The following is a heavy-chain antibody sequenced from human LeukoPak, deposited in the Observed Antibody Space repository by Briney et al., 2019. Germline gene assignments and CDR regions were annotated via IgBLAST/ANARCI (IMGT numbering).Heavy chain of an antibody. CDR1: GDSVSSNGAA. D-gene: IGHD6-19*01. V-gene: IGHV6-1*01. Sequence: SQTLSLTCALSGDSVSSNGAAWNWIRQSPSRGLEWLGRTYYRSKWYNDYAVSVKSRITINPDTSKNQFSLQLNSVTPEDTAVYYCAGDIPSMLAVAGVFDPWGQGTLVTVSS. J-gene: IGHJ5*02. CDR2: TYYRSKWYN. CDR3: AGDIPSMLAVAGVFDP.